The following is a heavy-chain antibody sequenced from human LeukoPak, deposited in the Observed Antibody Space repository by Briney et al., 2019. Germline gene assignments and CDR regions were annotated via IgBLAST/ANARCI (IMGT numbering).Heavy chain of an antibody. J-gene: IGHJ4*02. CDR2: INHSGST. CDR1: GGSFIDYY. V-gene: IGHV4-34*01. D-gene: IGHD3-10*01. Sequence: SETLSLTCAVYGGSFIDYYWSWIRQPPGKGLEWIGEINHSGSTNYNPSLKSRVTISVDMSKNQFSLKLSSVTAADTAVYYCARRLNGPGSYLCDYWGQGTLVTVSS. CDR3: ARRLNGPGSYLCDY.